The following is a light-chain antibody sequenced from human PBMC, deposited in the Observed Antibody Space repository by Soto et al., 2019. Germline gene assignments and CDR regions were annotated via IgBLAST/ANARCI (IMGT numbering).Light chain of an antibody. J-gene: IGLJ3*02. CDR2: DVT. CDR1: SSDVGGYNY. Sequence: QSALTQPRSVSGSPGQSVTISCIGTSSDVGGYNYVSWYQQHPGKAPRLIIYDVTKRASGVPDRLSGSKSGSTASLTISGLQADDEADYYCCSYAGTYTWVFGGGTKLTVL. CDR3: CSYAGTYTWV. V-gene: IGLV2-11*01.